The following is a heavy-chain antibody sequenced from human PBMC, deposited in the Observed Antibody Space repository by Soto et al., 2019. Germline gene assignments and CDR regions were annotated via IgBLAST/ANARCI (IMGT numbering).Heavy chain of an antibody. J-gene: IGHJ4*02. CDR2: ISYHGSDK. V-gene: IGHV3-30*18. CDR3: ANDHLTTTVTTVGD. Sequence: QVQLVESGGGVVQPGRSLRLSCAASGFTFSNYGMHWVRQAPGKGLEWVAVISYHGSDKYYADSVKGRFTIARDNSKNTLYLQMDSRRAEDTAVYYWANDHLTTTVTTVGDWGQGTRVTVPS. D-gene: IGHD4-17*01. CDR1: GFTFSNYG.